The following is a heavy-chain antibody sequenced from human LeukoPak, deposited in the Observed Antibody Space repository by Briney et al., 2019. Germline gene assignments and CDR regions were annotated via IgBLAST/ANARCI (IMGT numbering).Heavy chain of an antibody. V-gene: IGHV3-48*04. D-gene: IGHD5-24*01. CDR2: ISGSSSTI. J-gene: IGHJ6*02. CDR3: ARVAVEMATTTPYYYYGMDV. CDR1: GFTFSNYD. Sequence: GGSLRLSCAASGFTFSNYDMNWVRQAPGKGLEWVSHISGSSSTIYYADSVKGRFTISGDNAKNSLYLQMNSLRAEDTAVYYCARVAVEMATTTPYYYYGMDVWGQGTTVTVSS.